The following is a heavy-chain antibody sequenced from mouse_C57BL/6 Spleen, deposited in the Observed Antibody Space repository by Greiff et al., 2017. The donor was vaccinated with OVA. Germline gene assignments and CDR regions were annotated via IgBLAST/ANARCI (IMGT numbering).Heavy chain of an antibody. CDR2: IYPGSGST. CDR1: GYTFTSYW. D-gene: IGHD1-1*01. V-gene: IGHV1-55*01. CDR3: ARYEGGSRWMDY. Sequence: VQLQQPGAELVKPGASVKMSCKASGYTFTSYWMNWVKQRPGQGLEWIGDIYPGSGSTNYNEKFKSKATLTVDTSSSTAYMQLSSLTSEDSEVYDCARYEGGSRWMDYWGQGTPVTVSA. J-gene: IGHJ3*01.